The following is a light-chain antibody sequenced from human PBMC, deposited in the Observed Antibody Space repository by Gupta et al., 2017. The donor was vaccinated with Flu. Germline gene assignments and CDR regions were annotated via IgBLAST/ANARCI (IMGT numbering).Light chain of an antibody. J-gene: IGLJ1*01. CDR2: AND. CDR1: SGRIASNS. Sequence: NFMLTQSHSVSESPGTTVTISCTRSSGRIASNSVQWYQQRPGSPPTTVIYANDQRPSGGPDRFSGSIDSSSNSASLTISGLRTEDEADYYCQSNDRTKRDVYGPGTQVTVL. V-gene: IGLV6-57*01. CDR3: QSNDRTKRDV.